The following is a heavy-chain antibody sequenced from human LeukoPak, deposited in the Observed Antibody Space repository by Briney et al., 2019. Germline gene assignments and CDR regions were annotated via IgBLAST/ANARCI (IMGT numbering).Heavy chain of an antibody. CDR2: IIPIFGTA. V-gene: IGHV1-69*06. D-gene: IGHD3-22*01. J-gene: IGHJ4*02. CDR3: AKRDSSGSYYFDY. Sequence: SVKVSCKASGGTFSSYAISWVRQPPGQGLEWMGGIIPIFGTASYAQKFQGRVTITADKSTSTAYMELSSLRAEDTAVFYCAKRDSSGSYYFDYWGQGTLVTVSS. CDR1: GGTFSSYA.